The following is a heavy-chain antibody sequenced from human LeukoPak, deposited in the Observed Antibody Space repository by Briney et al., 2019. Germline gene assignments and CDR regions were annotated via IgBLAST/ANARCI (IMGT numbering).Heavy chain of an antibody. D-gene: IGHD6-19*01. Sequence: PGGSLRLSCAASGFMFSDNYMSWIRQAPGKGLEWVSYISSSGGAIYYADSVKCRFTISRDNAKNSLYLQMNSLRAEDTAVYYCARGGSGWPFDYWGQGTLVTVSS. J-gene: IGHJ4*02. CDR1: GFMFSDNY. V-gene: IGHV3-11*01. CDR2: ISSSGGAI. CDR3: ARGGSGWPFDY.